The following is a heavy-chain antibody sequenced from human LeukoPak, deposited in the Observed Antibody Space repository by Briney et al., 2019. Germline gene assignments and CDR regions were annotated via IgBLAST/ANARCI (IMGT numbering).Heavy chain of an antibody. D-gene: IGHD6-13*01. Sequence: SQTLSLTCAVSGGSISSGGYSWSWIRQPPGKGLEWIGYIYHSGSTYYNPSLKSRVTISVDRSKNQFSLKLSSVTAADTAVYYCARGLSSWYSYFQHWGQGTLVTVSS. CDR2: IYHSGST. CDR3: ARGLSSWYSYFQH. V-gene: IGHV4-30-2*01. CDR1: GGSISSGGYS. J-gene: IGHJ1*01.